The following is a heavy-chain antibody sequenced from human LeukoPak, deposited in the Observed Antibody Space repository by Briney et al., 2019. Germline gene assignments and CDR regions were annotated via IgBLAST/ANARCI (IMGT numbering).Heavy chain of an antibody. J-gene: IGHJ4*02. CDR3: ARESYSSSSFDY. V-gene: IGHV3-74*01. CDR1: GFTFSSYW. D-gene: IGHD6-6*01. Sequence: GGSLRLSCAASGFTFSSYWMHWVCQAPGKGLVWVSRIDTDGSSTSYADSVKGRFTISRDYAKNTLYLQMNSLRAEDTAVYYCARESYSSSSFDYWGQGTLVTVSS. CDR2: IDTDGSST.